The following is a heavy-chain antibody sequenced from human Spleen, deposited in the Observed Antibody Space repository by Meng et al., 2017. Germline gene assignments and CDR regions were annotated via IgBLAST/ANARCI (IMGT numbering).Heavy chain of an antibody. D-gene: IGHD4-17*01. CDR3: AHTVGAVDY. J-gene: IGHJ4*02. CDR2: IYWDDDK. Sequence: QITLKESGPTLGKPTQTLTLPCTFSGFSLSTSEVGVGWIRQPPGKALDWLALIYWDDDKRYSPSLKSRLTIAKDTSKNQVVLTMTNMDPVDTATYYCAHTVGAVDYWGQGTLVTSPQ. CDR1: GFSLSTSEVG. V-gene: IGHV2-5*02.